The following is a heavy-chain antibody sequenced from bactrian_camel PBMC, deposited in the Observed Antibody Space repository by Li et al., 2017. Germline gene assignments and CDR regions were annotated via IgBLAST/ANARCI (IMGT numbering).Heavy chain of an antibody. CDR1: GVTFSNVY. D-gene: IGHD2*01. CDR2: IIHDGDIT. J-gene: IGHJ4*01. Sequence: HVQLVESGGGSVQAGGSLRLSCVASGVTFSNVYMSWVRQAPGKGLEWVSRIIHDGDITSYADSVKGRFTIIRDNSETTLYLQMNALKPEDTAMYYCAADPGSGGSCSPNLPLTTDINYFVGQGTQVTVS. V-gene: IGHV3S33*01.